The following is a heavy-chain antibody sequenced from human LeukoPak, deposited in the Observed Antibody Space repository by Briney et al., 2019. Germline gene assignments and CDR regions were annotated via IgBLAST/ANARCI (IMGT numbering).Heavy chain of an antibody. D-gene: IGHD4-11*01. J-gene: IGHJ3*02. CDR3: ARKVSNDYINDAFDI. CDR2: IYHSGST. V-gene: IGHV4-38-2*02. Sequence: TSETLSLTCTVSGYSISSGYYWGWIRQPPGKGLEWIGSIYHSGSTYYNPSLKSRVTISVDTSKNQFSLKLSSVTAADTAVYYCARKVSNDYINDAFDIWGQGTMVTVSS. CDR1: GYSISSGYY.